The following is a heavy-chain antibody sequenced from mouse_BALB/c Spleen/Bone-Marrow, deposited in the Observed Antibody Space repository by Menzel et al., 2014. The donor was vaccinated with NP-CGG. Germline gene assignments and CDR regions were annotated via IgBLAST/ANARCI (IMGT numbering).Heavy chain of an antibody. CDR3: TRRTGDPY. Sequence: QVQLQQSGAELVRPGASVTLSCKASGYTFTDYEMHWVKQTPVHDLEWIGAIDPETGGTAYNQKFKGKATLTADKSSSTAYMELRSLTSEDSAVYYCTRRTGDPYWGQGTLVTVSA. CDR2: IDPETGGT. D-gene: IGHD4-1*01. J-gene: IGHJ3*01. V-gene: IGHV1-15*01. CDR1: GYTFTDYE.